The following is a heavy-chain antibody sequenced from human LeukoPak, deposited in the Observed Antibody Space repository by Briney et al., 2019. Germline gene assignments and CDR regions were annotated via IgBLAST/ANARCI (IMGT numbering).Heavy chain of an antibody. CDR2: MYYTGST. Sequence: SETLSPTCTVSGGSISSSRYYWGWIRQPPEKGLEWIGSMYYTGSTHYNSSLKSRVNISVDTSKDQFSLKLTSVTAADTAVYYCARRDTALAVYAFDIWGQGTMVTVSS. D-gene: IGHD5-18*01. J-gene: IGHJ3*02. CDR1: GGSISSSRYY. V-gene: IGHV4-39*01. CDR3: ARRDTALAVYAFDI.